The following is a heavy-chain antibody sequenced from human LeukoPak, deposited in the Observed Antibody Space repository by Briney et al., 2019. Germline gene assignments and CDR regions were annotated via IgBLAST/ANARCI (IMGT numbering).Heavy chain of an antibody. D-gene: IGHD4/OR15-4a*01. J-gene: IGHJ5*01. CDR3: ARGGASSKWFDS. CDR1: GGSISNYY. Sequence: SETLSLTCTVSGGSISNYYLSWIRQPPGKGLEGIGYISDGGSTIYNPSLKSRVTIAFHTSENHLSLKPISMTAADTPMYYCARGGASSKWFDSWGQGALVTVSS. CDR2: ISDGGST. V-gene: IGHV4-59*01.